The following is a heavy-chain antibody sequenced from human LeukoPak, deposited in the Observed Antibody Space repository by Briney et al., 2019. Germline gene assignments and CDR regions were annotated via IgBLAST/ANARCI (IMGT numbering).Heavy chain of an antibody. J-gene: IGHJ3*02. CDR2: IDPSDSYT. V-gene: IGHV5-10-1*01. D-gene: IGHD4-17*01. Sequence: GESLKISCKGSEYSFTTYWINWVRQMPGKGLEWMGRIDPSDSYTNYSPSFQGHVTISADKSIGTAYLQWSSLKASDTAMYYCARRVTTDDAFDIWGQGTMVTVSS. CDR3: ARRVTTDDAFDI. CDR1: EYSFTTYW.